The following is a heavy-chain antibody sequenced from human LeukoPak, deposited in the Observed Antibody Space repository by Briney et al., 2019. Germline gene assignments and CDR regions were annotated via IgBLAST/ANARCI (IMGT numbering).Heavy chain of an antibody. CDR3: ARAPGYSYGWLNY. D-gene: IGHD5-18*01. Sequence: SETLSLTCTVSGGSISSSSYYWGWIRQPPGKGLEWIGSIYYSGSTYYNPSLKSRVTISVDTSKNQFSLKLSSVTAADTAVYYCARAPGYSYGWLNYWGQGTLVTVSS. CDR1: GGSISSSSYY. CDR2: IYYSGST. J-gene: IGHJ4*02. V-gene: IGHV4-39*07.